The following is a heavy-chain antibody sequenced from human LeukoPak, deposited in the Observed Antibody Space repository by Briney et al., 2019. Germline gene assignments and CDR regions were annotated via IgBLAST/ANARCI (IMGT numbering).Heavy chain of an antibody. V-gene: IGHV3-23*01. D-gene: IGHD3-10*01. CDR1: GFTFSNAW. CDR2: IRGSGGTT. CDR3: AKDYGSGTYYNGLYFDS. J-gene: IGHJ4*02. Sequence: PGGSLRLSCAASGFTFSNAWMSWVRQAPGKGLEWVSSIRGSGGTTYYADSVKGRFTISRDNSRNTLYLQMSSLRAEDTAVYYCAKDYGSGTYYNGLYFDSWGQGTLVTVSS.